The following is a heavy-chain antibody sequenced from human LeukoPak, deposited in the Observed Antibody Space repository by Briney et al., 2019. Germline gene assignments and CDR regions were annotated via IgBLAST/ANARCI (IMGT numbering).Heavy chain of an antibody. CDR1: GFTFSSYA. Sequence: GGSLRLSCAASGFTFSSYAMSWVRQAPGKGLEWVSVIYSGGSTYYADSVKGRFTISRDNSKNTLYLQMNSLRAEDTAVYYCARESGYSSGWYEGYFDYWGQGTLVTVSS. D-gene: IGHD6-19*01. CDR3: ARESGYSSGWYEGYFDY. V-gene: IGHV3-53*01. CDR2: IYSGGST. J-gene: IGHJ4*02.